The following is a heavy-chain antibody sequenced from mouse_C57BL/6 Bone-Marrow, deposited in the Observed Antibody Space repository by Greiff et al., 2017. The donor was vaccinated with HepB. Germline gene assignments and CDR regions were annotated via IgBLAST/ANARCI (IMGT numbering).Heavy chain of an antibody. D-gene: IGHD2-3*01. CDR2: ISNLAYSI. V-gene: IGHV5-15*04. CDR3: ARREGWLLSYYAMDY. J-gene: IGHJ4*01. Sequence: EVKVVESGGGLVQPGGSLKLSCAASGFTFSDYGMAWVRQAPRKGPEWVAFISNLAYSIYYADTVTGRFTISRENAKNTLYLEMSSLRSEDTAMYYCARREGWLLSYYAMDYWGQGTSVTVSS. CDR1: GFTFSDYG.